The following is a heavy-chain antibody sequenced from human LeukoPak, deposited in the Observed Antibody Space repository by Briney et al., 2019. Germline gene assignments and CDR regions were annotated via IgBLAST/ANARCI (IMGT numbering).Heavy chain of an antibody. CDR3: AKDETLSGVNYFAS. CDR2: IWYDGSNK. CDR1: GFTFSSYG. V-gene: IGHV3-33*06. D-gene: IGHD3-10*01. J-gene: IGHJ4*02. Sequence: GGSLRLSCAASGFTFSSYGMHWVRQAPGKGLEWVAVIWYDGSNKYYADSVKGRFTISRDNSKNTLYLLMNSLRAEDTAVYYCAKDETLSGVNYFASWGQGTLVTVSS.